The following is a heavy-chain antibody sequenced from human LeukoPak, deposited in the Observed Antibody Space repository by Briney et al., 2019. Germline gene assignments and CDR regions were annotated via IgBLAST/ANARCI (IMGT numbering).Heavy chain of an antibody. CDR2: ISSSSSTI. V-gene: IGHV3-48*01. CDR3: ARRRGFSGSGYPRSDYFDY. D-gene: IGHD3-22*01. CDR1: GFTFSSYS. J-gene: IGHJ4*02. Sequence: GGSLRLSCAASGFTFSSYSMNWVRQAPGKGLEWVSYISSSSSTIYYADSVKGRFTISRDNAKNSLYLQMNSLRAEDTAVYYCARRRGFSGSGYPRSDYFDYWGQGTLVTVSS.